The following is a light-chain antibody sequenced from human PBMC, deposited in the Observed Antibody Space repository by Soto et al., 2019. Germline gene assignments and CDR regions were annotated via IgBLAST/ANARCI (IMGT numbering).Light chain of an antibody. Sequence: DIQMTQSPSSVSASVGDRVTITCRASPGITSWLAWYQQTPGKAPKLLIYRASNLQSGVPSRFSGSGSGTDFTLTISGLQPADFATYYCQQTTTFPLTFGGGTKVEIK. CDR2: RAS. CDR3: QQTTTFPLT. V-gene: IGKV1-12*01. CDR1: PGITSW. J-gene: IGKJ4*01.